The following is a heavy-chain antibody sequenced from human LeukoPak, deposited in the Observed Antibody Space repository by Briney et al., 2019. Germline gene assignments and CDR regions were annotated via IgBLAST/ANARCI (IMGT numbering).Heavy chain of an antibody. V-gene: IGHV4-34*01. CDR1: GGSFSGYY. J-gene: IGHJ4*02. Sequence: PSETLSLTCAVYGGSFSGYYWSWIRQPPGKGLEWIGEINHSGSTNYNPSLKSRVTISVDTSKNQFSLKLSSVTAADTAVYYCARGKFAWGLLPHAGCFDYWGQGTLVTVSS. D-gene: IGHD3-22*01. CDR3: ARGKFAWGLLPHAGCFDY. CDR2: INHSGST.